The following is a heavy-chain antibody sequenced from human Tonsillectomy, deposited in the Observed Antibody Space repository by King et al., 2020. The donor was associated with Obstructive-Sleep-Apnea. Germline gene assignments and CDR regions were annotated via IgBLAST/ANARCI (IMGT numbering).Heavy chain of an antibody. J-gene: IGHJ6*02. D-gene: IGHD6-19*01. Sequence: QLQESGPGLVKPSETLSLTCTVSGYSISSGYYWGWTRQPPGKGLEWIGSIYHSGSTYYNPSLKSRVTISVDTSKNQFSLKLSSVTAADTAVYYCARDGVSSGWPYYYYGMDVWGQGTTVTVSS. CDR1: GYSISSGYY. V-gene: IGHV4-38-2*02. CDR2: IYHSGST. CDR3: ARDGVSSGWPYYYYGMDV.